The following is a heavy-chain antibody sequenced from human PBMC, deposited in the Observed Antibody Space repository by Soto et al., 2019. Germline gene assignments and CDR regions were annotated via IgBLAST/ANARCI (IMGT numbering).Heavy chain of an antibody. V-gene: IGHV4-59*08. J-gene: IGHJ5*02. Sequence: QVQLQESGPGLVKPSETLSLTCTVSGGSISSYYWSWIRQPPGKGLEWIGYIYYSGSTNYNPSLKSRVTISVDTSKNQFSLKLSSVTAADTSLSQSARRIAGGDWWWFHPWGQGTLVTVSS. CDR3: ARRIAGGDWWWFHP. CDR1: GGSISSYY. D-gene: IGHD2-21*02. CDR2: IYYSGST.